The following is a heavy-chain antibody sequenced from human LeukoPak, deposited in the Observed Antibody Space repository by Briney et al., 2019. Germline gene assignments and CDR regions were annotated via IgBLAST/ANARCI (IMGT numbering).Heavy chain of an antibody. CDR2: IIPIFGTA. J-gene: IGHJ1*01. CDR3: ARPYYGSGSYSNEYFQH. Sequence: SVKVSCKAFGGTFSSYVINWVRQAPGQGLEWMGRIIPIFGTANYAQKFQGRVTITTDESTSTAYMELSSLRSEDTAVYYCARPYYGSGSYSNEYFQHWGQGTLVTVSS. CDR1: GGTFSSYV. D-gene: IGHD3-10*01. V-gene: IGHV1-69*05.